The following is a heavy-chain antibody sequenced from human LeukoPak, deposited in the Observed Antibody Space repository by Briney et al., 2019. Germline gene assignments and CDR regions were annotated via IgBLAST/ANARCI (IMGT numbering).Heavy chain of an antibody. J-gene: IGHJ3*02. CDR2: IYHSGST. V-gene: IGHV4-38-2*01. CDR3: AGQGARAGAIGDAFDI. CDR1: GYSISSGYY. D-gene: IGHD1-26*01. Sequence: SETLSLTCAVSGYSISSGYYWGWIRQPPGKGLEWIGSIYHSGSTYYNPSLKSRVTITVDTSKNQFSLKLSSVTAADTAVYYCAGQGARAGAIGDAFDIWGQGTMVTVSS.